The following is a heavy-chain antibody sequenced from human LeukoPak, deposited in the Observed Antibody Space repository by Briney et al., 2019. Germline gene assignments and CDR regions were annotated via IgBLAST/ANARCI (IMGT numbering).Heavy chain of an antibody. CDR2: INTNTGNP. CDR1: GYTFTTYA. J-gene: IGHJ5*02. D-gene: IGHD3-22*01. Sequence: ASVKVSCKASGYTFTTYAMNWVRQAPGQGLEWMGWINTNTGNPTYAQGFTGRFVFSLDTSVSAAYLQICSLKAEDTAVYYCARELLITRTWFDPWGQGTLVTVSS. V-gene: IGHV7-4-1*01. CDR3: ARELLITRTWFDP.